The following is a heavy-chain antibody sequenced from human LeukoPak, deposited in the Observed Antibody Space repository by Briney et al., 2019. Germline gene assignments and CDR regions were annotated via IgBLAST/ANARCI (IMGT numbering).Heavy chain of an antibody. CDR1: GGSISSYY. D-gene: IGHD5-18*01. CDR3: ARDRHHSGSYGDYYYMDV. V-gene: IGHV4-4*07. CDR2: IYTSGST. J-gene: IGHJ6*03. Sequence: SETLSLTCTVSGGSISSYYWSWIRQPAGKGLEWIGRIYTSGSTNYNPSLESRVTMSVDTSKNQFSLKLSSVTAADTAVYYCARDRHHSGSYGDYYYMDVWGKGTTVTVS.